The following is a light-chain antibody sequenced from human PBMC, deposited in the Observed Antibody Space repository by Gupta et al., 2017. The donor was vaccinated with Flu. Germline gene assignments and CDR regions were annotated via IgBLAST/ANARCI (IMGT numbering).Light chain of an antibody. J-gene: IGKJ4*01. CDR1: QNIRTY. V-gene: IGKV3-11*01. CDR3: QQLSNWPLSS. Sequence: EVVFTQSPATLAVSPGARATLSCRASQNIRTYIAWYQQRPCQAPRLLIYDASTRDTGIPARFSGSGSGTDFTLTISSREPEDVAVYYCQQLSNWPLSSFGGGTKVEIK. CDR2: DAS.